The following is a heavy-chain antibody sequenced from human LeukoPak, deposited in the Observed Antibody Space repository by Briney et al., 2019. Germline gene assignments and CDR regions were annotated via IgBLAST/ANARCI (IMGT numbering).Heavy chain of an antibody. CDR1: GFPFNDYW. Sequence: GGSLRLSCAVSGFPFNDYWMSWVRQAPGKGLEWVANIKQDGSEKYYVDPVKGRFTISRDNAKNSLYLQMNSLRVEDTAVYYCARGGGAVDYWGQGTLATVSS. V-gene: IGHV3-7*01. D-gene: IGHD1-26*01. J-gene: IGHJ4*02. CDR2: IKQDGSEK. CDR3: ARGGGAVDY.